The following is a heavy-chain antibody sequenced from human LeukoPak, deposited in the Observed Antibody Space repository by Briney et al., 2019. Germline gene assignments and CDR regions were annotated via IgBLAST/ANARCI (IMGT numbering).Heavy chain of an antibody. V-gene: IGHV1-69*13. D-gene: IGHD5-18*01. CDR1: GGTFISYA. J-gene: IGHJ6*02. Sequence: SVKVSCKASGGTFISYAISWVRQAPGQGLEWMGGIVPIFGTANYAQKFQGRVTITADESTSTAYMELRSLRSDDTAVYYCARDSDTAMVIYYGMDVWGQGTTVTVSS. CDR3: ARDSDTAMVIYYGMDV. CDR2: IVPIFGTA.